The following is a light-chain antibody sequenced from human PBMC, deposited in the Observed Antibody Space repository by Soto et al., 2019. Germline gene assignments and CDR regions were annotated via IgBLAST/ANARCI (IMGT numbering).Light chain of an antibody. Sequence: DIQMTQSPSTLSASVGDRVTISCRARESISRKVAWHQQKPGKAPKLLIYDVSSLESGVTSRFSGSGSGTEFTLTISSLQPDDFATYYCQQYSSSSITFGQGTRLEIE. J-gene: IGKJ5*01. V-gene: IGKV1-5*01. CDR3: QQYSSSSIT. CDR1: ESISRK. CDR2: DVS.